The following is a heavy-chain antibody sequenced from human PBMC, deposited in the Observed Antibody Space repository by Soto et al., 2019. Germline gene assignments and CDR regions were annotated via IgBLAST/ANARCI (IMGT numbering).Heavy chain of an antibody. Sequence: VGSLILSCEVTGFTFSKYSLNWVRQAPGKGLEWISYISSSSNSADYAVSVKDRFIISRDNAKNSLYLQMDFLRHEDTAVYYCARRSRPIEYWGRGTMVTVSS. CDR3: ARRSRPIEY. CDR2: ISSSSNSA. V-gene: IGHV3-48*02. J-gene: IGHJ4*02. D-gene: IGHD6-25*01. CDR1: GFTFSKYS.